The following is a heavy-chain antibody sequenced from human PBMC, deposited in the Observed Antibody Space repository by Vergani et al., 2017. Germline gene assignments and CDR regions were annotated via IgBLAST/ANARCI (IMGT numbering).Heavy chain of an antibody. V-gene: IGHV3-7*01. Sequence: VQLVESAGGVVQPGGSLRLSCAASGFMFSNYWMNWVRQAPGKGLEWVANIKQDGSEKYYVDSVRGRFTISRDNAKNSLYLQMNSLRAEDTAVYHCAIPSAPGDYDALDIWGQGTMVTVSS. D-gene: IGHD4-17*01. J-gene: IGHJ3*02. CDR3: AIPSAPGDYDALDI. CDR2: IKQDGSEK. CDR1: GFMFSNYW.